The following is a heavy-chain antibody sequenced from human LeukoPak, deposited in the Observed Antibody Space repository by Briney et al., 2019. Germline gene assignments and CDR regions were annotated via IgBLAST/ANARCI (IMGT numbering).Heavy chain of an antibody. CDR2: IYYSGST. Sequence: PSETLSLTCTVSGGSISKYYWSWIRQPPGRGLEWIGYIYYSGSTNYNPSLKSRVTISVDTSKNQFSLRLTSVTAADTAVYYCARSGSGSGSYYNSAYYYYGMDVWGQGTTVTVSS. J-gene: IGHJ6*02. V-gene: IGHV4-59*01. D-gene: IGHD3-10*01. CDR1: GGSISKYY. CDR3: ARSGSGSGSYYNSAYYYYGMDV.